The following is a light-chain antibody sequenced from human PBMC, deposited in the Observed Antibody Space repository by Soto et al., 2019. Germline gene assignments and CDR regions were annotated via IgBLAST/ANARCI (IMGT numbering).Light chain of an antibody. Sequence: DIQMTQSPSTLSASVGDRVTITCRASQSISTWLAWYQHKPGRAPRLLICDASSLESGVPSRFSGSGSGTEFTLTISGLQPDDFGTYYCQQYDSYSRTFGQGTKVDIK. CDR2: DAS. J-gene: IGKJ1*01. V-gene: IGKV1-5*01. CDR1: QSISTW. CDR3: QQYDSYSRT.